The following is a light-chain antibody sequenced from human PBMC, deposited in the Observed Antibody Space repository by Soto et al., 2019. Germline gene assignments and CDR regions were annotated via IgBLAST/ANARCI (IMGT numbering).Light chain of an antibody. CDR3: QQYVRSPWA. CDR2: GAS. J-gene: IGKJ1*01. CDR1: QSVTNSF. V-gene: IGKV3-20*01. Sequence: EIVLAQSPGTLSLSPGERATLSCRASQSVTNSFLAWYQQKPGQAPRLLIYGASRRAPGIPDRFTGSGSGTDFTLTIRRLEPEDFAVYYCQQYVRSPWAFGQGTNVEL.